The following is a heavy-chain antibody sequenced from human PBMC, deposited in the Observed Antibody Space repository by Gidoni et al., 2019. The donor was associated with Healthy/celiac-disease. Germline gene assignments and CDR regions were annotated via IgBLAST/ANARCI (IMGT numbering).Heavy chain of an antibody. J-gene: IGHJ3*02. CDR2: IYYSGST. Sequence: QVQLQESGPGLVKPSETLSLTCTVSGGSFSSYYWRWIRQPPGKGLEWIGYIYYSGSTNYNPSLKSRVTISVDTSKNQFSLKLSSVTAADTAVYYCARDIGYSSPWGAFDIWGQGTMVTVSS. V-gene: IGHV4-59*01. CDR3: ARDIGYSSPWGAFDI. D-gene: IGHD6-19*01. CDR1: GGSFSSYY.